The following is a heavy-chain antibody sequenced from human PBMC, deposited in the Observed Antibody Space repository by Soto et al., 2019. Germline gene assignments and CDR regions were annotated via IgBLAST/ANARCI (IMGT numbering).Heavy chain of an antibody. J-gene: IGHJ4*02. CDR1: GGSFSGYY. D-gene: IGHD5-18*01. CDR3: AREGGTAMVTRYFDY. Sequence: SETLSLTCAVYGGSFSGYYWSWIRQPPGKGLEWIGEINHSGSTNYNPSLKSRVTISVDTSKNQFSLKLSSVTAADTAVYYCAREGGTAMVTRYFDYWGQGTLVTSPQ. CDR2: INHSGST. V-gene: IGHV4-34*01.